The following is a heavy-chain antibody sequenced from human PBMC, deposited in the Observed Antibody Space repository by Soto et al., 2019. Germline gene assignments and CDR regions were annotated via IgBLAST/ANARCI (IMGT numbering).Heavy chain of an antibody. V-gene: IGHV3-11*06. CDR2: ISSSSSYT. D-gene: IGHD2-15*01. Sequence: GSLRLSCAASGFTFSDYYMSWIRQAPGKGLEWVSYISSSSSYTNYADSVKGRFTISRDNAKNSLYLQMNSLRAEDTAVYYCARPRIHYCSGGSCYLDWFDPRGQGTLVTVSS. CDR1: GFTFSDYY. CDR3: ARPRIHYCSGGSCYLDWFDP. J-gene: IGHJ5*02.